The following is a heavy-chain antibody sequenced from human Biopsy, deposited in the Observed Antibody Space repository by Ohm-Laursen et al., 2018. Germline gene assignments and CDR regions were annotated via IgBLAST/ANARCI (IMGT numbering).Heavy chain of an antibody. V-gene: IGHV4-34*01. CDR1: GGSFSGYY. Sequence: TLSLTCAVYGGSFSGYYWSWIRQPPGKGLEWIGEINHRGSTNYNPSLKSRVTISVDTSKNQFSLKLRSVTAADTAVYYCARAVDYYDPYYYYGLDVRGQGTTVTVSS. D-gene: IGHD3-16*01. CDR2: INHRGST. J-gene: IGHJ6*02. CDR3: ARAVDYYDPYYYYGLDV.